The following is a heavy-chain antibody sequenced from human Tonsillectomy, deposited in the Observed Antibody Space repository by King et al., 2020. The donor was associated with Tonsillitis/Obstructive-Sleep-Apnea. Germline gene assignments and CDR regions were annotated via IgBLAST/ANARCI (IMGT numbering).Heavy chain of an antibody. CDR3: ARSTIFGVVITPLYFDY. CDR1: GASFSGYS. J-gene: IGHJ4*02. CDR2: INHSGST. D-gene: IGHD3-3*01. V-gene: IGHV4-34*01. Sequence: VQLQQWGAGLLKPSETLSLTCAVYGASFSGYSWSWILQSPGKGLEWLGEINHSGSTNYNPSLKSRVTISVDTSKNQFSLNLSSVTAADTAVYYCARSTIFGVVITPLYFDYWGQGTLVTVSS.